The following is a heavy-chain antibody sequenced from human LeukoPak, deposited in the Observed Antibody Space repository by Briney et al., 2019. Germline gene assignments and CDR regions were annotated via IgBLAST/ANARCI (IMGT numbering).Heavy chain of an antibody. CDR3: VRYVFCGSSFDY. Sequence: QPGRSLRLSCAASGFTFSGYGMHWVRQAPGKGLEWVAVIWYDGSNKYYADSVKGRFTISRDNSKNTLYLQMNSLRAEDTAVYYCVRYVFCGSSFDYGGQGTLVSVFS. CDR1: GFTFSGYG. CDR2: IWYDGSNK. J-gene: IGHJ4*02. D-gene: IGHD1-1*01. V-gene: IGHV3-33*01.